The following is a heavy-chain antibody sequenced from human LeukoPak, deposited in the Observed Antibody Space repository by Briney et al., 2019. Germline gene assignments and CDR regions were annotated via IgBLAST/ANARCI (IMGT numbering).Heavy chain of an antibody. CDR1: GGSFSGYY. CDR2: INHSGST. Sequence: SETLSLTCAVYGGSFSGYYWSWIRQPPGKGLEWIGEINHSGSTNYNPSLKSRVTISVDTSKNQFSLKLSSVTAADTAVYYCARGPKLPHGSGSYYGHWGQGTLVTVSS. D-gene: IGHD3-10*01. J-gene: IGHJ4*02. CDR3: ARGPKLPHGSGSYYGH. V-gene: IGHV4-34*01.